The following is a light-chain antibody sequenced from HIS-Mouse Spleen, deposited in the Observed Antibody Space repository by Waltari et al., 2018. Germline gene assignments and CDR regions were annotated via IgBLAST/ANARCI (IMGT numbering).Light chain of an antibody. CDR3: YSTDSSGNHRV. CDR1: NIGSKS. Sequence: SYVLTQPPSVSVAPGQTARITCGGNNIGSKSVHWYQQKPGQAPVLVVYEDSDRPSGIPERFSGSKSGTMATLTISGAQVEDEADYYCYSTDSSGNHRVFGGGTKLTVL. J-gene: IGLJ2*01. V-gene: IGLV3-21*02. CDR2: EDS.